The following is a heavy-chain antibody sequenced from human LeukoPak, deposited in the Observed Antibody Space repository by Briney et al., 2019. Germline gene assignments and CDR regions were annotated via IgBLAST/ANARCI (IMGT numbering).Heavy chain of an antibody. CDR3: ARAVSWTDYYYYMDV. CDR2: IYYSGST. Sequence: PSETLSLTCTVSGDSISSYYCSWIRQPPGKGLEWIGYIYYSGSTNYNPSLKSRVTISVDTSKNQFSLKLSSVTAADTAVYYCARAVSWTDYYYYMDVWGKGTTVTVSS. CDR1: GDSISSYY. D-gene: IGHD6-13*01. J-gene: IGHJ6*03. V-gene: IGHV4-59*01.